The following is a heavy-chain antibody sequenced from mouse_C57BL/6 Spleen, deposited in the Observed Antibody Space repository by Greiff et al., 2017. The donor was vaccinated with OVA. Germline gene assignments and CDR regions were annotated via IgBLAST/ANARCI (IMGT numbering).Heavy chain of an antibody. CDR2: IRNKANNHAT. CDR1: GFTFSDAW. D-gene: IGHD2-3*01. Sequence: DVMLVESGGGLVQPGGSMKLSCAASGFTFSDAWMDWVRQSPEKGLEWVAEIRNKANNHATYYAESVKGRFTISRDDSKSSVYLQMNSLRAEDTGIYYCTRLGGWLPYFDYWGQGTTRTVSS. V-gene: IGHV6-6*01. J-gene: IGHJ2*01. CDR3: TRLGGWLPYFDY.